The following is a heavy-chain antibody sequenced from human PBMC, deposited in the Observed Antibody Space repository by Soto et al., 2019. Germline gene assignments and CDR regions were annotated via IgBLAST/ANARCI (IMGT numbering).Heavy chain of an antibody. D-gene: IGHD6-19*01. Sequence: GASVKVSCKASGGTFSSYAISWVRQAPGQGLEWMGGIIPIFGTANYAQKFQGRVTITADESTSTAYMELSSLRSEDTAVYYCARFSGIAVAGRPPRFDYWAQGTLVTVSS. CDR1: GGTFSSYA. CDR3: ARFSGIAVAGRPPRFDY. CDR2: IIPIFGTA. V-gene: IGHV1-69*13. J-gene: IGHJ4*02.